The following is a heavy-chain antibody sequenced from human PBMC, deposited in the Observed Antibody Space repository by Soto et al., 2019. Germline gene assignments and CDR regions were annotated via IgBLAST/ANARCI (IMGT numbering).Heavy chain of an antibody. V-gene: IGHV3-23*01. Sequence: EVQLLESGGGLVQPGGSLRLSCAASGFSFSSYAMNWVRQAPGKGLEWVTTINGGSTTYYADSVKGRFTISRDNSKNSLYLQMNSLRAEDTAVYYCARDRNYDYVWGSYRVDAFDIWGQGTMVTVSS. J-gene: IGHJ3*02. CDR1: GFSFSSYA. D-gene: IGHD3-16*02. CDR3: ARDRNYDYVWGSYRVDAFDI. CDR2: INGGSTT.